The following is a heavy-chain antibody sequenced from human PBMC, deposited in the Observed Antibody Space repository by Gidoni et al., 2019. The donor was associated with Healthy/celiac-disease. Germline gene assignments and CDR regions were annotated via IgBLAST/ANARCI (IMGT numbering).Heavy chain of an antibody. Sequence: QLQLQESGPGLVKPSETLSLTCTVSGGSISSSSYYWGWIRQPPGKGLEWIGCIYYSGSTYYNPSLKSRVTISVDTSKNQFSLKLSSVTAADTAVYYCARDSGSYTQYDFDYWGQGTLVTVSS. V-gene: IGHV4-39*02. D-gene: IGHD3-10*01. CDR3: ARDSGSYTQYDFDY. J-gene: IGHJ4*02. CDR1: GGSISSSSYY. CDR2: IYYSGST.